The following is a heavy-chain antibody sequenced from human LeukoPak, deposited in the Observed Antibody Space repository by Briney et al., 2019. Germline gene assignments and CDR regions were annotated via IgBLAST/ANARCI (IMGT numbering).Heavy chain of an antibody. V-gene: IGHV6-1*01. CDR1: GDSVSSNSVT. Sequence: SQTLSLTCAISGDSVSSNSVTWNWIRQSPSRGLEWLGRTYYRSTSYNDYAVSVRGRITVNPDTSKNQFSLHLNSVTPEDTAVYYCAKDGDYCSGGSCYYNYWGQGTLVTVSS. J-gene: IGHJ4*02. CDR3: AKDGDYCSGGSCYYNY. CDR2: TYYRSTSYN. D-gene: IGHD2-15*01.